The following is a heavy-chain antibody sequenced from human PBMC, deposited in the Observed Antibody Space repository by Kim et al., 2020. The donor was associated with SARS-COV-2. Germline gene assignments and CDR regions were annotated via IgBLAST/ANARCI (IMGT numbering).Heavy chain of an antibody. CDR1: GFTLSEYD. D-gene: IGHD3-10*01. CDR2: IASPGDT. J-gene: IGHJ6*02. CDR3: ARQIRGVVSGMDV. Sequence: GGSLRLSCTASGFTLSEYDMHWVRQAPGKGLEWVTTIASPGDTFYPDSVKGRFTISRDFAKKSLYLQINSLRAGDTAVYYCARQIRGVVSGMDVWGQGTT. V-gene: IGHV3-13*01.